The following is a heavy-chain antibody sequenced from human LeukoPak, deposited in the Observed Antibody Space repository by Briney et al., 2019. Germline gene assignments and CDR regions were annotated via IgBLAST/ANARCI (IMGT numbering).Heavy chain of an antibody. CDR3: AKDNTASSSGFDY. V-gene: IGHV3-9*01. J-gene: IGHJ4*02. Sequence: GGSLRLSCAASGFTLDDYAMHWVRQAPGKGLEWVSGISWNSGSIGYADSVKGRFTISRDNAKNSLYLQMNSLRAEDTALYYCAKDNTASSSGFDYWGQGTLVTVSS. CDR1: GFTLDDYA. D-gene: IGHD6-6*01. CDR2: ISWNSGSI.